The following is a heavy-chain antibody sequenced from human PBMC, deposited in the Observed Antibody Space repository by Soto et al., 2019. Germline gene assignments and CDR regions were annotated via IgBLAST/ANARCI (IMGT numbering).Heavy chain of an antibody. CDR2: IGSHGRST. CDR1: GFTFSSYA. CDR3: ARAGTAVTTALGF. Sequence: EEQLVESGGGLVQPGGSLRLSCAASGFTFSSYAMHWVRQAPGKGLEYVSAIGSHGRSTNYANSVKGRFTISIDNSRNTLYLQMGSLRTDDMAVYYCARAGTAVTTALGFWGQGTLVTVSS. V-gene: IGHV3-64*01. D-gene: IGHD4-17*01. J-gene: IGHJ4*02.